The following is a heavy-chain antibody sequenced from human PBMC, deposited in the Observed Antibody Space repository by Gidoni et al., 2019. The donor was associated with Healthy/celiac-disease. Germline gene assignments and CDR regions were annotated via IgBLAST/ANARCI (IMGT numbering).Heavy chain of an antibody. CDR3: ASDGNDDPYYFDY. D-gene: IGHD1-1*01. CDR1: GFTFSSYW. Sequence: EVQLVESGGGLVQPGGSLRLSCAASGFTFSSYWMSGVRQAPGKGLEWVANIKQDGSEEYYVDSVKGRFTISRDNAKNSLYLQMNSLRAEDTAVYYCASDGNDDPYYFDYWGQGTLVTVSS. V-gene: IGHV3-7*01. J-gene: IGHJ4*02. CDR2: IKQDGSEE.